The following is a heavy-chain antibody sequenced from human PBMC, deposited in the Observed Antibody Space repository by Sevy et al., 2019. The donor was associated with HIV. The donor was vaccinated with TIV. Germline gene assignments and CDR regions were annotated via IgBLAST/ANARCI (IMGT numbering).Heavy chain of an antibody. Sequence: GGSLRLSCAASGFTFSSYAMSWVRQAPGKGLEWVSAISGSGGSTYYADSVKGRFTISRDNSKDTLYLQMNSLRAEDTAVYYCAKGRGYSGYGTFDYWGQGTLVTVSS. J-gene: IGHJ4*02. D-gene: IGHD5-12*01. CDR3: AKGRGYSGYGTFDY. CDR2: ISGSGGST. V-gene: IGHV3-23*01. CDR1: GFTFSSYA.